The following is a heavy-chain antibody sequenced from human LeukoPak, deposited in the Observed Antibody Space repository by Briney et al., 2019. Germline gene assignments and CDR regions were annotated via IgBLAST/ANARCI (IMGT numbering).Heavy chain of an antibody. D-gene: IGHD2-2*01. J-gene: IGHJ5*02. Sequence: VASVKVSCKASGYTFTGYYMHWVRQAPGQGLEWMGWVNPNSGGTNYAQKFQGRVTMTRDTSISTAYMELSRLRSDDTAVYYCARARRYCSSTSCNHLTYNWFDPWGQGTLVTVSS. V-gene: IGHV1-2*02. CDR3: ARARRYCSSTSCNHLTYNWFDP. CDR1: GYTFTGYY. CDR2: VNPNSGGT.